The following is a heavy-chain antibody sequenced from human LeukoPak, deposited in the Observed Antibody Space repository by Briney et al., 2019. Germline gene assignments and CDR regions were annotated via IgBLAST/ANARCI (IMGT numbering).Heavy chain of an antibody. J-gene: IGHJ4*02. CDR2: MNPNSGDT. D-gene: IGHD3-22*01. Sequence: ASVKVSCKASGYTFTNYNINWVRQATGQGLEWMGWMNPNSGDTDYAQKCQGRVTITRNTSISTAYMELSSLRSEDTAVYYCARWSDYYDSSGYQYYFDYWGQGTLVTVSS. CDR1: GYTFTNYN. V-gene: IGHV1-8*03. CDR3: ARWSDYYDSSGYQYYFDY.